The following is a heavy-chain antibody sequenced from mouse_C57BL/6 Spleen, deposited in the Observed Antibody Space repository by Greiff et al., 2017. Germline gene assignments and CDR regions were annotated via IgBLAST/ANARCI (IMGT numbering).Heavy chain of an antibody. Sequence: ESGPGLVKPSQSLSLTCSVTGYSITSGYYWNWIRQFPGNKLEWMGYISYDGSNNYNPSLKNRISITRDTSKNQFFLKLNSVTTEDTATYYCATDYGSSDWYFDVWGTGTTVTVSS. D-gene: IGHD1-1*01. J-gene: IGHJ1*03. V-gene: IGHV3-6*01. CDR1: GYSITSGYY. CDR3: ATDYGSSDWYFDV. CDR2: ISYDGSN.